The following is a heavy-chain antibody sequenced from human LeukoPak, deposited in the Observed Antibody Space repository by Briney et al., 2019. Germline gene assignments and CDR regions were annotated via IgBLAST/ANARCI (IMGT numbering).Heavy chain of an antibody. Sequence: ASVKVSCKVSGYTLTELSMHWVRQAPGKGLEWMGGFDPEDGETIYAQKFQGRVTITADESTSTAYMELSSLRSEDTAVYYCARERAVAAKGSMDVWGQGTTVTVSS. J-gene: IGHJ6*02. CDR1: GYTLTELS. CDR3: ARERAVAAKGSMDV. V-gene: IGHV1-24*01. CDR2: FDPEDGET. D-gene: IGHD6-19*01.